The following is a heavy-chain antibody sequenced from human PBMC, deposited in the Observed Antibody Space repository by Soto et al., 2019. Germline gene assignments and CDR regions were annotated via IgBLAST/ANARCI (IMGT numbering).Heavy chain of an antibody. CDR2: IYYSGTT. CDR1: GGSIISGDYY. D-gene: IGHD6-19*01. J-gene: IGHJ4*02. V-gene: IGHV4-30-4*01. CDR3: ARAEGEQWLVLFNY. Sequence: PSETLSLTCTVSGGSIISGDYYWSWIRQPPGKGLEWIGYIYYSGTTYYNPSLKSRVTISLDTSKNQFSLKLNSVTAADTAVHYCARAEGEQWLVLFNYWGQGTLVTVSS.